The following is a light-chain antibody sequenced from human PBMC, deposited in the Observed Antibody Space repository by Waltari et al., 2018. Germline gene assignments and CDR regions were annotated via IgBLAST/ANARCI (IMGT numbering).Light chain of an antibody. CDR1: QSVSSN. J-gene: IGKJ2*01. Sequence: EIVMTQSPATLSVSPGERATLSSRARQSVSSNLAWYQQKPGQAPRLRIYGASTRATGIPARFSGSGSGTEFTLTISSMQSEDFAVYYCQQYNNWPPYTFGQGTKLEIK. CDR3: QQYNNWPPYT. V-gene: IGKV3-15*01. CDR2: GAS.